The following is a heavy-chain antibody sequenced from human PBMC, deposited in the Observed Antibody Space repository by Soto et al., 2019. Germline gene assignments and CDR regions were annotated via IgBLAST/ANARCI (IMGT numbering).Heavy chain of an antibody. J-gene: IGHJ5*02. Sequence: QVQMVQSGAEVKKPGASVNVSCKASGYTFTSHYIHWVRQAPGQGLVWMGIINPSGGSPIYAQKFQDRVTMTKDTSTSTVYMSLSSLRSEDTAIYYCARATCRSGDCYSDWFDPWGQGTLITVSS. D-gene: IGHD2-21*02. CDR3: ARATCRSGDCYSDWFDP. CDR1: GYTFTSHY. V-gene: IGHV1-46*01. CDR2: INPSGGSP.